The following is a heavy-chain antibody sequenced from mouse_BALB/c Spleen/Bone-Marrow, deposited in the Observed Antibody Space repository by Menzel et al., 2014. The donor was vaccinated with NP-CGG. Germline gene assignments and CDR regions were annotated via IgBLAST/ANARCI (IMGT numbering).Heavy chain of an antibody. CDR1: GFSLXSYG. Sequence: VQLQQSGPGLVSPSQSLSITCTVSGFSLXSYGVHWVRQPPGKGLEWLGVIWAGGSTNYNSALMSRLSISKDNSKSQVFLKMNSLQTDDTAMYYCARPTPRYFAMDYWGQGTSATVSS. V-gene: IGHV2-9*02. CDR2: IWAGGST. D-gene: IGHD6-1*01. CDR3: ARPTPRYFAMDY. J-gene: IGHJ4*01.